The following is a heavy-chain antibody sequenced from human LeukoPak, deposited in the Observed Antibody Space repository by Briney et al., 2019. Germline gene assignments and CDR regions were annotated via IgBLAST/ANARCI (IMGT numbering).Heavy chain of an antibody. CDR2: ISYDGSNK. J-gene: IGHJ3*02. CDR3: ARRLRVVVPANDAFDI. Sequence: GGSLRLSCAASGFTFSNYAMHWVRQAPGKGLEWVAVISYDGSNKYYADSVKGRFTISRDNSKNTLYLQMNSLRAEDTAVYYCARRLRVVVPANDAFDIWGQGTMVTVSS. V-gene: IGHV3-30-3*01. D-gene: IGHD2-2*01. CDR1: GFTFSNYA.